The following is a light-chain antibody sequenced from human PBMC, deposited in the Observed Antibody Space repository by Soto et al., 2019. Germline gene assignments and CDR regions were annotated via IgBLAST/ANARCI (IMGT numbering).Light chain of an antibody. CDR1: ISNIGTNY. CDR3: AAWDDTVRSYV. Sequence: QSVLTQPPSVSGTPGQRVTISCSGGISNIGTNYVHWFQQLPGTAPKVLSNRDNQRPSGVPDRFSRSKSGTSASLAISGLRSEDEAEYYCAAWDDTVRSYVFGTGTKVTVL. V-gene: IGLV1-47*01. J-gene: IGLJ1*01. CDR2: RDN.